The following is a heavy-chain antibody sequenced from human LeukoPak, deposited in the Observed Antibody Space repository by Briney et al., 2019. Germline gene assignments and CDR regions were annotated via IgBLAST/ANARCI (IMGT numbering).Heavy chain of an antibody. D-gene: IGHD5-12*01. CDR1: GNSN. CDR3: ASGGYDWDAYDY. CDR2: IRPGGGAT. Sequence: GASVKLSCKDSGNSNIHWVRQTPGQGPEWMGLIRPGGGATSYAQKFQGRVSMTRDRSTSIVYMELSSLRSEDTAIYFCASGGYDWDAYDYWGQGTLVIVSS. V-gene: IGHV1-46*01. J-gene: IGHJ4*02.